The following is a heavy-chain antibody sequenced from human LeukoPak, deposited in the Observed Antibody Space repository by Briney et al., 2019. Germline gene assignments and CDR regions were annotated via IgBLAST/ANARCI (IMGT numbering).Heavy chain of an antibody. CDR2: ITSGSSYI. CDR1: GFTFSSYS. CDR3: ARDPYSGSYGNYYYYFMDV. Sequence: GGSLRLSCAASGFTFSSYSMNWVRQAPGKGLEWVSSITSGSSYIYYADSVNGRFTISRDNAKNSLYLQMNSLRAEDTAVYYCARDPYSGSYGNYYYYFMDVWGKGTTVTISS. D-gene: IGHD1-26*01. J-gene: IGHJ6*03. V-gene: IGHV3-21*01.